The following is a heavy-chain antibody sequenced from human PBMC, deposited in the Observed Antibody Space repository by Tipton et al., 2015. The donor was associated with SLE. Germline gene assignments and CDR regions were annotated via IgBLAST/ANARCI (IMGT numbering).Heavy chain of an antibody. CDR3: AKDYNHDNADYN. CDR1: GFTFSNHGM. CDR2: IHHSGST. Sequence: LRLSCVASGFTFSNHGMHWVRQPPGKGLEWIGEIHHSGSTNSNPSLKSRVTISVDKSKNQFSLKLSSVTVADTAVYYCAKDYNHDNADYNWGQGTLVIVSS. D-gene: IGHD4-17*01. V-gene: IGHV4/OR15-8*01. J-gene: IGHJ4*02.